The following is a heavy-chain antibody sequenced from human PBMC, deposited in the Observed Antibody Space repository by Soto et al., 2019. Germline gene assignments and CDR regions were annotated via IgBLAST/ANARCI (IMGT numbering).Heavy chain of an antibody. J-gene: IGHJ6*02. CDR1: GFTFSSYG. D-gene: IGHD3-9*01. CDR3: ARGYYDISDGMDV. V-gene: IGHV3-33*01. CDR2: IWYDGSRK. Sequence: GGSLRLSCAASGFTFSSYGMHWVRQAPGKGLEWVAIIWYDGSRKYYADSVKGRFTISRDNSKNTMYLQMNSLRAEDTAVYYCARGYYDISDGMDVWGQGTTVTVSS.